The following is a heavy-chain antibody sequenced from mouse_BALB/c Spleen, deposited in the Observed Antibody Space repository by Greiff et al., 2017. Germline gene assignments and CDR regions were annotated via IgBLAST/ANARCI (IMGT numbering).Heavy chain of an antibody. D-gene: IGHD6-1*01. J-gene: IGHJ3*01. Sequence: EVQLVESGGGLVQPGGSRTLSCAASGFTFSSFGMHWVRQAPEKGLEWVAYISSGSSTIYYADTVKGRFTISRDNPKNTLFLQMTSLRSEDTAIYYCAREPHTETFDYWGQGTLVTVSA. CDR2: ISSGSSTI. V-gene: IGHV5-17*02. CDR3: AREPHTETFDY. CDR1: GFTFSSFG.